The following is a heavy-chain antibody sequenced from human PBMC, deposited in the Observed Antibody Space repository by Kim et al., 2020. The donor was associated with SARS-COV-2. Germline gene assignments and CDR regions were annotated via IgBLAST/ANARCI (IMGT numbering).Heavy chain of an antibody. CDR1: GFLFSKYT. J-gene: IGHJ4*02. CDR3: VKPLSTVTSPFDQ. Sequence: GGSLRLSCSASGFLFSKYTMHWARQAPGKGLEYVSSISANGAGTDYAESVKGRFIISRDNSKNMVYLQMTSLRPEDAAVYYCVKPLSTVTSPFDQWGQGSLVTVSS. D-gene: IGHD4-17*01. V-gene: IGHV3-64D*06. CDR2: ISANGAGT.